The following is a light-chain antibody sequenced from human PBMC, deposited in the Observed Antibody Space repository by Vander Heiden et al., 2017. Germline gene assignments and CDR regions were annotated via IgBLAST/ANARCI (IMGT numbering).Light chain of an antibody. J-gene: IGKJ5*01. V-gene: IGKV3-20*01. CDR3: QQYGSSPT. Sequence: ETALTQSPATLSSSPGERATLSCRASQSVSSSYLAWYQQKPGQAPRLLIYGASSRATGIPDRFSGSGSGTDFTLTISRLEPEDFAVYYCQQYGSSPTFGQGTRLEIK. CDR2: GAS. CDR1: QSVSSSY.